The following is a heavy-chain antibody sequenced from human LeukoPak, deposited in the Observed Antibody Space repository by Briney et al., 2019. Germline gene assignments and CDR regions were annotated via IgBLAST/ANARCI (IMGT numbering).Heavy chain of an antibody. Sequence: PSETLSLTCTVSGGSISSGDYYWSWIRRHPGKGLEWIGYIYYSGSTYYNPSLKSRVTISVDTSKNQFSLKLSSVTAADSAVYYCARALTSRNPDYWGQGTLVTVSS. V-gene: IGHV4-31*03. CDR1: GGSISSGDYY. CDR2: IYYSGST. J-gene: IGHJ4*02. CDR3: ARALTSRNPDY. D-gene: IGHD3-9*01.